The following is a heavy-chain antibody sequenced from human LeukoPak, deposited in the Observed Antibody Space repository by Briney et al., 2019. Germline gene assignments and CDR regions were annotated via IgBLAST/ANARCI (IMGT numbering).Heavy chain of an antibody. D-gene: IGHD1-26*01. CDR2: INPNSGGT. V-gene: IGHV1-2*02. CDR1: GYTFTGYY. Sequence: GASVKVSCKASGYTFTGYYMHWVRQAPGQGLEWMGWINPNSGGTNYAQKFQGRVTMTRDMSTSTVYMELSSLRSEDTAVYYCARDLSVHAIVGATFSFDYWGQGTLVTVSS. J-gene: IGHJ4*02. CDR3: ARDLSVHAIVGATFSFDY.